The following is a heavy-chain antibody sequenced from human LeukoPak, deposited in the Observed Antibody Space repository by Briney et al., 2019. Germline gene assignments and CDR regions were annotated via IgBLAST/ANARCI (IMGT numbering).Heavy chain of an antibody. D-gene: IGHD6-19*01. J-gene: IGHJ5*02. CDR3: ARAPGERSGLDYWFDP. Sequence: ASVKASCKASGYTFTGYYMHWVRQAPGQGLEWMGRINPNSGGTNYAQKFQGRVTMTRDTSISTAYMELSRLRSDDTVVYYCARAPGERSGLDYWFDPCGQGTLVTVSS. CDR2: INPNSGGT. V-gene: IGHV1-2*05. CDR1: GYTFTGYY.